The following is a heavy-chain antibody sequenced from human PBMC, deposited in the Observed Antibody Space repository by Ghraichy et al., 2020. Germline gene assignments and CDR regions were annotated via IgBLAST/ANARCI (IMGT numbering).Heavy chain of an antibody. J-gene: IGHJ4*02. CDR1: GGSFSGYY. CDR3: ARGGGYCSGGSCYYFDY. V-gene: IGHV4-34*01. Sequence: SETLSLTCAVYGGSFSGYYWSWIRQPPGKGLEWIGEINHSGSTNYNPSLKSRVTISVDTSKNQFSLKLSSVTAADTAVYYWARGGGYCSGGSCYYFDYWGQGTMVTVSS. D-gene: IGHD2-15*01. CDR2: INHSGST.